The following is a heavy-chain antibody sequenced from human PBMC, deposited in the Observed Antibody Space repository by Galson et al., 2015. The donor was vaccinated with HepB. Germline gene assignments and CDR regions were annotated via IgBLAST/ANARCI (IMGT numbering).Heavy chain of an antibody. Sequence: SLRLSCAASGFTFSSYAMRWVRQAPGKGLEWVSAISGSGGSTYYADSVKGRFTISRDNSKNTLYLQMNSLRAEDTAVYYCAKDSSSWLYYFDYWGQGTLVTVSS. D-gene: IGHD6-13*01. CDR1: GFTFSSYA. J-gene: IGHJ4*02. V-gene: IGHV3-23*01. CDR2: ISGSGGST. CDR3: AKDSSSWLYYFDY.